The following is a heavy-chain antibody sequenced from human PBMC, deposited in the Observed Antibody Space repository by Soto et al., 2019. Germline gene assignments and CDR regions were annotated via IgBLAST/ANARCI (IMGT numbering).Heavy chain of an antibody. CDR1: GYTFTSYD. J-gene: IGHJ6*02. CDR2: MNPNSGNT. CDR3: ASPGGYDFWRVDCYHYYYYGMDV. V-gene: IGHV1-8*01. D-gene: IGHD3-3*01. Sequence: ASVKVSCKASGYTFTSYDINWVRQATGQGLEWMGWMNPNSGNTGYAQKFQGRVTMTRNTSISTAYMELSSLRSEDTAVYYCASPGGYDFWRVDCYHYYYYGMDVWGQGTTVTVFS.